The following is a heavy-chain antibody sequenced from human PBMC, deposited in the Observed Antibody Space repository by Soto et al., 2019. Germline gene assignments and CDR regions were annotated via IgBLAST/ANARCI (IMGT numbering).Heavy chain of an antibody. D-gene: IGHD1-26*01. CDR1: GGSISSSSYY. CDR3: AGRSFSVEHPHDH. V-gene: IGHV4-39*01. J-gene: IGHJ4*02. CDR2: IYYSGST. Sequence: QLQLQESGPGLVKPSETLSLTCTVSGGSISSSSYYWGWIRQPPGKGLEWIGSIYYSGSTYYNPSLKSRATRSVDTSRDQFSLKLSTLTAADTAVYYCAGRSFSVEHPHDHSGQGALVTVSS.